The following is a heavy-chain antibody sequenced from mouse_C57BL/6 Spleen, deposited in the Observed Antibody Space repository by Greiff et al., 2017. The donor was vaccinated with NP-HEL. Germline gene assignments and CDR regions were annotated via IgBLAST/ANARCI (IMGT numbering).Heavy chain of an antibody. CDR3: ARPYYYGSSTDWFAY. CDR2: ISSGSSTI. CDR1: GFTFSDYG. J-gene: IGHJ3*01. D-gene: IGHD1-1*01. V-gene: IGHV5-17*01. Sequence: DVKLQESGGGLVKPGGSLKLSCAASGFTFSDYGMHWVRQAPEKGLEWVAYISSGSSTIYYADTVKGRFTISRDNAKNTLFLQMTSLRSEDTAMYYCARPYYYGSSTDWFAYWGQGTLVTVSA.